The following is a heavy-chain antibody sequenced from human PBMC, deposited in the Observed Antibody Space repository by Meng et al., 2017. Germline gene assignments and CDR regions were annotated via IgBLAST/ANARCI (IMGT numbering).Heavy chain of an antibody. Sequence: ASVKVSCKASGGTFSSYAISWVRQAPGQGLEWMGRINPNSGGTNYAQKFQGRVTMTRDTSISTAYMELSRLRSDDTAVYYCARDELGDFDYWGQGTLVTVSS. CDR1: GGTFSSYA. J-gene: IGHJ4*02. D-gene: IGHD7-27*01. V-gene: IGHV1-2*06. CDR3: ARDELGDFDY. CDR2: INPNSGGT.